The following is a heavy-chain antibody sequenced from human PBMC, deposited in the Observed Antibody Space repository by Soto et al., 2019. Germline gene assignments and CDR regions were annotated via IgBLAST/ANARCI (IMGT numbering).Heavy chain of an antibody. V-gene: IGHV4-30-2*05. D-gene: IGHD6-13*01. CDR3: ARVYSSSWYVFFDY. CDR2: IYHSGST. CDR1: GGSISSGGYS. Sequence: SETLSLTCAVSGGSISSGGYSWSWIRQPPGKGLEWIGYIYHSGSTYYNPSLKSRVTISVDTSKNQFSLKLSSVTAADTAVYYCARVYSSSWYVFFDYWGQGTLVTVSS. J-gene: IGHJ4*02.